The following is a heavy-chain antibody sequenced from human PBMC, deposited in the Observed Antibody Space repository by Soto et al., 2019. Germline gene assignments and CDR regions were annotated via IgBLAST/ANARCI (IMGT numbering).Heavy chain of an antibody. D-gene: IGHD3-22*01. J-gene: IGHJ4*02. Sequence: GGSLRLSCVASGFSFSDYYMSWIRQAPGKGLEWVSYISTTSGFTKYADSVKGRFTISRDNAKNSLYLQMNSLRAEDTAVYYCAKNPGYYYDSTGYHFDYWGQGTLVTVSS. V-gene: IGHV3-11*03. CDR1: GFSFSDYY. CDR3: AKNPGYYYDSTGYHFDY. CDR2: ISTTSGFT.